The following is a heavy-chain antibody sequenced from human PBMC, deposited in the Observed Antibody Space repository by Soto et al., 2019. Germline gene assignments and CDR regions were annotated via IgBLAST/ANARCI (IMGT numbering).Heavy chain of an antibody. D-gene: IGHD2-21*02. Sequence: PSETLSLTCTVSGGSISSGDYYWSWIRQPPGKGLEWIGYIYYSGSTYYNPSLKSRVTISVDTSKNQFSLKLSSVTAADTAVYYCASGMAGGGDGYWGQGTLVTVSS. CDR1: GGSISSGDYY. CDR2: IYYSGST. J-gene: IGHJ4*02. CDR3: ASGMAGGGDGY. V-gene: IGHV4-30-4*01.